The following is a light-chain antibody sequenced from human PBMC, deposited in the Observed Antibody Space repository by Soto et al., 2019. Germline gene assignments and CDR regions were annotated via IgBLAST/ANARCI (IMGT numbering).Light chain of an antibody. CDR2: DAS. V-gene: IGKV3-11*01. Sequence: EIVLTQSPATLSLSPGERATLSFRASQSVRSQLAWYQQKPGQAPRIIIYDASNRATGIPARFSGSGAATEFTRTISSLEPEDVAVDYCQQRCDWTLTFGGGTKVDIK. CDR1: QSVRSQ. CDR3: QQRCDWTLT. J-gene: IGKJ4*01.